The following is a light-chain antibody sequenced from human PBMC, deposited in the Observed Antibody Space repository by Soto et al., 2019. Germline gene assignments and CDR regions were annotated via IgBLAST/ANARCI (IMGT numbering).Light chain of an antibody. CDR3: QSYDTTLSGVV. Sequence: QSVLTQPPSVSGAPGQRVTISCTGSSSNIEAGYDVHWYQQLPGTAPKLLIYDDNNRPSGIPDRFSASKSGTSASLAITGLQGDDEANYYCQSYDTTLSGVVFGAGTKLTVL. V-gene: IGLV1-40*01. CDR1: SSNIEAGYD. CDR2: DDN. J-gene: IGLJ1*01.